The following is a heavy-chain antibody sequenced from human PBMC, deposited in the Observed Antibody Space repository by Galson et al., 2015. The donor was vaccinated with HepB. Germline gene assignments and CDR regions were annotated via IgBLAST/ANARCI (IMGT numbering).Heavy chain of an antibody. V-gene: IGHV3-30*04. Sequence: SLRLSCAPSRFTFSDYFMHWVRQAPGKGLEWVALISYDGSHKYYADSVKGRFTISRDNSKNTLYLQMNSLRVEDTAVYYCARELYFDTKAFDSWGQGTLVTVSS. CDR1: RFTFSDYF. CDR2: ISYDGSHK. J-gene: IGHJ4*02. D-gene: IGHD3-22*01. CDR3: ARELYFDTKAFDS.